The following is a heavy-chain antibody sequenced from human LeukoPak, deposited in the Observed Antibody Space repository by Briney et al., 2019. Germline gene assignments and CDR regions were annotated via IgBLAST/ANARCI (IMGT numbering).Heavy chain of an antibody. CDR1: GFTSSSYG. Sequence: GGSLRLSCAASGFTSSSYGMHLVRQAPGKGLEWVAVISYDGSNKYYADSVKGRFTISRDNSKNTLYLQMNSLRAEDTAVYYCARDAAAAVRSHFGYWGQGTLVTVSS. D-gene: IGHD6-13*01. J-gene: IGHJ4*02. V-gene: IGHV3-30*03. CDR2: ISYDGSNK. CDR3: ARDAAAAVRSHFGY.